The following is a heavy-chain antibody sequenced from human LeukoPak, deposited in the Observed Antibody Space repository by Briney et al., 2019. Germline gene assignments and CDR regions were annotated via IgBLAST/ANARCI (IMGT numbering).Heavy chain of an antibody. V-gene: IGHV3-21*04. CDR2: ISSGSSYI. CDR1: GFTFSSYT. J-gene: IGHJ4*02. D-gene: IGHD2-2*01. Sequence: GGSLRLSCAASGFTFSSYTMNWVRQAPGKGLEWVSIISSGSSYIHYADSVKGRFTISRDNAENSLYLQMNSLSAEDTAIYYCAKDMGYCSSATCYGLDYWGQGTLVTVSS. CDR3: AKDMGYCSSATCYGLDY.